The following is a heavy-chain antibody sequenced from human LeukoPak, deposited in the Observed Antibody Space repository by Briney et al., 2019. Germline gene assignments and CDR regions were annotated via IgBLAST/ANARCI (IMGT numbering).Heavy chain of an antibody. CDR1: GGSISSYY. CDR3: AGGTGLLWFGEYYFDY. D-gene: IGHD3-10*01. Sequence: SETLSLTCTVSGGSISSYYWSWIRQPPGKGLEWIGYIYYSGSTNYNPSLKSRVTISVDTSKNQFSLKLSSVTAADTAVYYCAGGTGLLWFGEYYFDYLGQGTLVTVSS. V-gene: IGHV4-59*01. J-gene: IGHJ4*02. CDR2: IYYSGST.